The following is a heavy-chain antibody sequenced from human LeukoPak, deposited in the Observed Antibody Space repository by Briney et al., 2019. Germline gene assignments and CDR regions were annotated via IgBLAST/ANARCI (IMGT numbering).Heavy chain of an antibody. V-gene: IGHV1-18*01. D-gene: IGHD6-13*01. CDR2: TSTFSGLT. CDR3: ARAGSSSWTATFDY. CDR1: GFVFTSYG. J-gene: IGHJ4*02. Sequence: ASVKVSCKASGFVFTSYGITWVRQAPGQGLEWVGWTSTFSGLTNYAEKVQDRVTMTTDTDTGTAYLGMRSLRFDDTAVYYCARAGSSSWTATFDYWGQGTLLTVAS.